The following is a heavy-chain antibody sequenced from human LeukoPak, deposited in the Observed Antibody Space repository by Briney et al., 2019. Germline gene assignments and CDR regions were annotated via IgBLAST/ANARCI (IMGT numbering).Heavy chain of an antibody. D-gene: IGHD3-10*01. CDR3: TRPDRGAYYYYYMDV. V-gene: IGHV3-73*01. CDR1: GFTVSSND. Sequence: PGGSLRLSCAASGFTVSSNDMSWVRQASGKGLEWVGRIRSKANSYATAYAASVKGRFTISRDDSKNTAYLQMNSLKTEDTAVYYCTRPDRGAYYYYYMDVWGKGTTVTVSS. CDR2: IRSKANSYAT. J-gene: IGHJ6*03.